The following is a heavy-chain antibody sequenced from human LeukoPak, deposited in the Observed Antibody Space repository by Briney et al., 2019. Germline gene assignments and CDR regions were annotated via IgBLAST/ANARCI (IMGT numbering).Heavy chain of an antibody. CDR1: GFTFSNHG. D-gene: IGHD2/OR15-2a*01. CDR3: AKKFLTSYDSSPLDI. Sequence: GGSLRLSCAASGFTFSNHGMHWVRQAPGKGLEWVAVLSFDGTRKYIADSVKGRFTISRDNSKSTLYLQMDSLRPEDTAVYYCAKKFLTSYDSSPLDIWGQGTLVAVSS. V-gene: IGHV3-30*18. CDR2: LSFDGTRK. J-gene: IGHJ4*02.